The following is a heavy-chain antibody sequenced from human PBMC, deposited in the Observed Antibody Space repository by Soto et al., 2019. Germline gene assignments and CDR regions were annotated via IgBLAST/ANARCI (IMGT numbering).Heavy chain of an antibody. J-gene: IGHJ4*02. D-gene: IGHD2-2*01. CDR2: IIPIFGTA. CDR3: ARAYCSSTSCYENWLFDY. CDR1: GGTFSSYA. Sequence: ASVKVSCKASGGTFSSYAISWVRQAPGQGLEWMGGIIPIFGTANYAQKFQGRVTITADESTSTAYMELSSLRSEDTAVYYCARAYCSSTSCYENWLFDYWGQGTLVTVSS. V-gene: IGHV1-69*13.